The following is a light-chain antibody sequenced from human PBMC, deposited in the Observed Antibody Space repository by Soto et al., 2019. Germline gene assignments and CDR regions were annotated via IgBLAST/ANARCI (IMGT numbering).Light chain of an antibody. CDR2: RVS. Sequence: DVVMTQSPLSLSVTLGKPASISCRSSQGLVYSDGNTYLNWLQQRPGQTPRRPIYRVSDRDSGGPDRVSGSGSGTDFTLEISRVEAEDVGIYYCLQGTHWSPYTFGQGTKLEIK. J-gene: IGKJ2*01. V-gene: IGKV2-30*01. CDR1: QGLVYSDGNTY. CDR3: LQGTHWSPYT.